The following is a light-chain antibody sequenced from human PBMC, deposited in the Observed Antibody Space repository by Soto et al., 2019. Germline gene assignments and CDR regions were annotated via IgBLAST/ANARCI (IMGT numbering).Light chain of an antibody. Sequence: EIVMTQSPATLSVSPGERVTLSCRASQSVGTYLAWYQQKPGQAPRLLIYRASTRATGFPATFSGSGSGTEFTLIISRLQSEDVAVYYCQQYTNWPFTFVGGTKVEI. J-gene: IGKJ4*01. CDR3: QQYTNWPFT. V-gene: IGKV3-15*01. CDR1: QSVGTY. CDR2: RAS.